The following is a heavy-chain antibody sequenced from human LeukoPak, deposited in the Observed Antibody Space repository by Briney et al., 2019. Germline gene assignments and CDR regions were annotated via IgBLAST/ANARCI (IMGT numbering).Heavy chain of an antibody. D-gene: IGHD6-13*01. V-gene: IGHV3-30*04. Sequence: GGSLRLSCAASGFTFSSYAMHWVRQAPGKGLEWVAVISYDGSNKYYADSVKGRFTISRDNSKNTLYLQMNSLRAEDTAVYYCASDSSYRSSWYGYYFDYWGQGTLVTVSS. J-gene: IGHJ4*02. CDR2: ISYDGSNK. CDR3: ASDSSYRSSWYGYYFDY. CDR1: GFTFSSYA.